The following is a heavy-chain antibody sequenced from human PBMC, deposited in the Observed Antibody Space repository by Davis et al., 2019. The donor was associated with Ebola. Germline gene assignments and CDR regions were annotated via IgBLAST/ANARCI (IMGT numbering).Heavy chain of an antibody. CDR3: ARGKQIFGVVIMPAYFDY. J-gene: IGHJ4*02. D-gene: IGHD3-3*01. V-gene: IGHV1-69*13. Sequence: SVKVSCKASGYTFTDYYIHWVRQAPGQGLEWMGGIIPIFGTANYAQKFQGRVTITADESTSTAYMELSSLRSEDTAVYYCARGKQIFGVVIMPAYFDYWGQGTLVTVSS. CDR2: IIPIFGTA. CDR1: GYTFTDYY.